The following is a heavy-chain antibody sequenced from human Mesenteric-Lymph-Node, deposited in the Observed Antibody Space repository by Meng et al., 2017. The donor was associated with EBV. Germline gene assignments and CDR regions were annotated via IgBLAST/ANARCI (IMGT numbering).Heavy chain of an antibody. V-gene: IGHV1-8*01. Sequence: QVSVVKSWGEVKEPESSGKVSCKVSGYTFTTYDINWVRQATGQGLEWMGWMNPNIGNTGYAQKFQGRVSMTRGTSISTAYMELSSLKSEDTAVYYCARGVEGSGRDWYYWGQGTLVTVSS. CDR3: ARGVEGSGRDWYY. CDR1: GYTFTTYD. J-gene: IGHJ4*02. CDR2: MNPNIGNT. D-gene: IGHD3-10*01.